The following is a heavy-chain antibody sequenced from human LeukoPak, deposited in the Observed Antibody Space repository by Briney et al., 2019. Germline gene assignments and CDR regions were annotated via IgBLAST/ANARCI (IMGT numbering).Heavy chain of an antibody. Sequence: PGRSLRLSCAASGFTFSSYAMHWVRQAPGKGLEWVAVISYDGSNKYYADSVKGRFTISRDNSKNTLYLQMNSLRAEDTAVYYCARDDTDQLYNWFDPWGQGTLVTVSS. CDR1: GFTFSSYA. CDR2: ISYDGSNK. J-gene: IGHJ5*02. D-gene: IGHD5-24*01. V-gene: IGHV3-30-3*01. CDR3: ARDDTDQLYNWFDP.